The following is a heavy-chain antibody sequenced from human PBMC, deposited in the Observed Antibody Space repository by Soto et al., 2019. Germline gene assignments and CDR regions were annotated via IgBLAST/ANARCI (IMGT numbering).Heavy chain of an antibody. CDR3: ARHGYNWNDDPRNYYYYMDV. V-gene: IGHV4-31*03. CDR2: IYYSGST. J-gene: IGHJ6*03. Sequence: PSETLSLTCTVSGGSISSGGYYWSWIRQRPGKGLEWIGYIYYSGSTYYNPSLKSRVTISVDTSKNQFSLKLSSVTAADTAVYYCARHGYNWNDDPRNYYYYMDVWGKGTTVTVSS. CDR1: GGSISSGGYY. D-gene: IGHD1-1*01.